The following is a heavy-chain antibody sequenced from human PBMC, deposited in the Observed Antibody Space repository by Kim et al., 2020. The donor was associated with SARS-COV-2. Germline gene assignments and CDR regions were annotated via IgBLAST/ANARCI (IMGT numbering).Heavy chain of an antibody. D-gene: IGHD6-19*01. CDR3: ARDGRLVAGTDAFDL. CDR2: IIPIYGTP. J-gene: IGHJ4*02. Sequence: SVKVSCKASGGTFSSFDISWVRQAPGQGLEWVGGIIPIYGTPDYAHKFQGRVTITADKSTSTAYLEISGLNSEDTAVYYCARDGRLVAGTDAFDLWGQGTLVNVSS. V-gene: IGHV1-69*06. CDR1: GGTFSSFD.